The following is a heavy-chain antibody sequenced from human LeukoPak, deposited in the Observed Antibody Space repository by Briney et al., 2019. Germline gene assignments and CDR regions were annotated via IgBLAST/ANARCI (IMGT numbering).Heavy chain of an antibody. CDR1: GYTLTELS. CDR2: FDPEDGET. D-gene: IGHD6-6*01. Sequence: ASVKVSCKVSGYTLTELSMHWVRQAPGKGLEWMGGFDPEDGETIYAQKFQGRVTMTEDTSTDTAYMELSSLRSEDTAVYYCATSYEYSSSGEAFDIWGQGTMVTVSS. V-gene: IGHV1-24*01. CDR3: ATSYEYSSSGEAFDI. J-gene: IGHJ3*02.